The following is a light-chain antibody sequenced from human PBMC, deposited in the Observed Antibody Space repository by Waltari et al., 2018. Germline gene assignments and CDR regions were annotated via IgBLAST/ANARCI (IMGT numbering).Light chain of an antibody. V-gene: IGKV1-33*01. Sequence: DIQMTQSPSSLYVSVGDRVTITCQASQDINNYLNWWQQKPGKAPKLLIYDVSNLDTGVPSRFSGSGSGTDFIFTINSLQPEDIATYYCQPYDTLPPITFGQGTRLEIK. CDR1: QDINNY. J-gene: IGKJ5*01. CDR2: DVS. CDR3: QPYDTLPPIT.